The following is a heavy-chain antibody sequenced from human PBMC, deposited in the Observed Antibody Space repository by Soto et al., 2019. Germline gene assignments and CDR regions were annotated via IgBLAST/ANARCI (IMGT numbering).Heavy chain of an antibody. Sequence: QVQLQESGPGLVKPSQTLSLTCTVSGGSISSGGYYWSWIRQHPGKGLEWIGYIYYSGSTYYNPSLESRLTISVDTSKNLFSLKLSSVTAADTAVYCARGRAGFFWSGRDDNWFDPWGQGTLVTVSS. D-gene: IGHD3-3*01. J-gene: IGHJ5*02. V-gene: IGHV4-31*03. CDR3: ARGRAGFFWSGRDDNWFDP. CDR2: IYYSGST. CDR1: GGSISSGGYY.